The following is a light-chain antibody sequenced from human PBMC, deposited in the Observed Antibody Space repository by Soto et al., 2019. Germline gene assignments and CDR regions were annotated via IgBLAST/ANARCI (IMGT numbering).Light chain of an antibody. CDR1: SSDVGGYNY. Sequence: QSALTQPASVSGSPGQSITISCTGTSSDVGGYNYVSWYQQHPGKAPKLMIYEVSNRHSGVSNRFYGSKSGNTDSLTISRLQAEAEDDYYCSSYTSRSTRAYVFGTGTKLTVL. CDR2: EVS. V-gene: IGLV2-14*01. CDR3: SSYTSRSTRAYV. J-gene: IGLJ1*01.